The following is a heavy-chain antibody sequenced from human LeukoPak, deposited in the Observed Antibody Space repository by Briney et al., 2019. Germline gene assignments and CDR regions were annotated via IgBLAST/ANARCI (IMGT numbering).Heavy chain of an antibody. CDR2: ISWNSGSI. V-gene: IGHV3-9*01. D-gene: IGHD4-17*01. CDR3: AKDTHDYGDYYFDY. Sequence: GGSLRLSCAASGFTFDDYAMHWVRQAPGKGLEWVSGISWNSGSIGYADSVKGRFTISRDNAKNSLYLQMNSLRAEDTALYYCAKDTHDYGDYYFDYWGQGTLVTVSS. J-gene: IGHJ4*02. CDR1: GFTFDDYA.